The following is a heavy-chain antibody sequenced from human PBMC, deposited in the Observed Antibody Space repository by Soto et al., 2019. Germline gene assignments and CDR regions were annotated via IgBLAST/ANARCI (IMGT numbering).Heavy chain of an antibody. D-gene: IGHD1-26*01. J-gene: IGHJ3*02. Sequence: GGSLRLSCAASGFTFRNYPMNWVRQAPDRGLEWVALISFDGSNRDYADSVRGRFTVSRDNSKNTLHLQMDSLRPEDTAIYYCAQLLGGSYAFEIWGQGTLVTVSS. CDR3: AQLLGGSYAFEI. CDR1: GFTFRNYP. CDR2: ISFDGSNR. V-gene: IGHV3-30-3*01.